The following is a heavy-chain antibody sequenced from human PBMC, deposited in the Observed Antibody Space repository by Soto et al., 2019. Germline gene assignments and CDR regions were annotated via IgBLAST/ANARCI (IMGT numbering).Heavy chain of an antibody. D-gene: IGHD6-6*01. CDR2: IYYSGST. Sequence: SDTLSLTCTVSGCSISSYYWSWVRQRPGKGLEWIGYIYYSGSTNYNPSLKSRVTISVDTSKNQFSLKLSSVTAADTAVYYCASDLRTRYDSTSSFYDYWGQGTLVTVSS. V-gene: IGHV4-59*01. CDR1: GCSISSYY. CDR3: ASDLRTRYDSTSSFYDY. J-gene: IGHJ4*02.